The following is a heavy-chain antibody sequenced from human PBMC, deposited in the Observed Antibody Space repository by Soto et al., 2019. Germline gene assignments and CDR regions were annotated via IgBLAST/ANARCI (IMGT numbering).Heavy chain of an antibody. CDR2: INHSGST. J-gene: IGHJ6*02. V-gene: IGHV4-34*01. CDR3: ARVVRGYSYGSTHYYYYGMDV. CDR1: GGSFSVYY. D-gene: IGHD5-18*01. Sequence: SETLSLTCAVYGGSFSVYYWSWIRQPPGKGLEWIGEINHSGSTNYNPSLKSRVTISVDTSKNQFSLKLSSVTAADTAVYYCARVVRGYSYGSTHYYYYGMDVWGQGTTVTVSS.